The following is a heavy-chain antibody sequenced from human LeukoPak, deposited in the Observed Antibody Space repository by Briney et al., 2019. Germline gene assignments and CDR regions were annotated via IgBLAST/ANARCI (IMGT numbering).Heavy chain of an antibody. CDR3: ARDNGNRGSSWSVFDY. CDR2: ISAYNGNT. Sequence: ASVKVSCKASGYTFTSYGISWVRQAPGQGLEWMGWISAYNGNTNYAQKLQGRVTMTTDTSTSTAYMELSSLRSEDTAVYYCARDNGNRGSSWSVFDYWGQGTLVTVSS. J-gene: IGHJ4*02. D-gene: IGHD6-13*01. CDR1: GYTFTSYG. V-gene: IGHV1-18*01.